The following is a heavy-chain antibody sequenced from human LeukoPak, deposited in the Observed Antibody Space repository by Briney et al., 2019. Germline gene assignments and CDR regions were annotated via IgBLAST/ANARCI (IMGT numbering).Heavy chain of an antibody. CDR1: GFTFSSYW. D-gene: IGHD6-13*01. Sequence: GGSLRLSCAASGFTFSSYWMSWVRQAPGKGLEWVANIKQDGSEKQYVDSLKGRVTISRDNAKNSLYLQMNSLRAEDTAVYYCAKEGAAAGFNWFDPWGQGTQVTVSS. CDR2: IKQDGSEK. J-gene: IGHJ5*02. V-gene: IGHV3-7*03. CDR3: AKEGAAAGFNWFDP.